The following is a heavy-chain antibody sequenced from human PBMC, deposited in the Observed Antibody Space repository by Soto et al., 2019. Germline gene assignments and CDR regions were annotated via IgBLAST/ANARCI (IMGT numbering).Heavy chain of an antibody. CDR1: GGSISSGGYS. D-gene: IGHD6-13*01. V-gene: IGHV4-30-2*01. CDR2: IYHSGST. CDR3: ARAGAAAGTFFAY. J-gene: IGHJ4*02. Sequence: PSETLSLTCAVSGGSISSGGYSWGWIRQPPGKGLEWIGYIYHSGSTYYNPSLKSRVTISVDRSKNQFSLKLSSVTAANTAVYSCARAGAAAGTFFAYWGKGTRVSVSS.